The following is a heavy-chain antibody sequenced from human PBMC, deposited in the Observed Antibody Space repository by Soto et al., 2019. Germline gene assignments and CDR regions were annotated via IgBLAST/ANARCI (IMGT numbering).Heavy chain of an antibody. J-gene: IGHJ5*02. CDR3: ARVHSSSIFYFVDP. V-gene: IGHV1-69*01. CDR1: GGTFDSYV. CDR2: IMPIFGTP. Sequence: QVQLVQSGAEVKKPGSSVKVSCKASGGTFDSYVISWLRQAPGQGLEWMGGIMPIFGTPNYAQKFRGRVTISADESTSTAYLELSSLTSDDTAVYYCARVHSSSIFYFVDPWGQGTLVTVSS. D-gene: IGHD3-3*02.